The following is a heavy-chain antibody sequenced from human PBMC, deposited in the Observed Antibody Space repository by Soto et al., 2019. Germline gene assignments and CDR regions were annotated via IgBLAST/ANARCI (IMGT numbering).Heavy chain of an antibody. V-gene: IGHV4-59*08. CDR1: GGSISSYY. J-gene: IGHJ4*02. CDR3: ARGEYGDYFAY. Sequence: SETLSLTCTVSGGSISSYYWTWIRQPPGKGLEWIGYIYYTGSTNYNPSLKSRVTISVDTSKNQISLKLNSVTAADTALYYCARGEYGDYFAYWGQGTLVTVSS. CDR2: IYYTGST. D-gene: IGHD2-8*01.